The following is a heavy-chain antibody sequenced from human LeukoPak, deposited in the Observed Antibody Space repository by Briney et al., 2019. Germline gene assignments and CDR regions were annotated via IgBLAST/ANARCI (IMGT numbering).Heavy chain of an antibody. D-gene: IGHD6-13*01. Sequence: PGGSLRLSCAASGFTFSSYAMNWVRQAPGKGLEWVSGINWNGGSTGYADSVKGRFTISRDNAKNSLYLQMNSLRAEDTALYYCARASSSYRNFDPWGQGTLVTVSS. CDR2: INWNGGST. V-gene: IGHV3-20*04. CDR1: GFTFSSYA. CDR3: ARASSSYRNFDP. J-gene: IGHJ5*02.